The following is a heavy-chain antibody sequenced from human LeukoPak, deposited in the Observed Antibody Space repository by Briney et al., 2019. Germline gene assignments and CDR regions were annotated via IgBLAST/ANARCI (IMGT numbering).Heavy chain of an antibody. Sequence: SVKVSCKASGGTFSSYAISWVRQAPGQGLEWMGRIIPILGIANYAQKFQGRVTITADKSTSTAYMELSSLRSEDTAVYYCAAGNDFWSGPYYYYMDVWGKGTTVTVSS. V-gene: IGHV1-69*04. CDR2: IIPILGIA. D-gene: IGHD3-3*01. CDR1: GGTFSSYA. J-gene: IGHJ6*03. CDR3: AAGNDFWSGPYYYYMDV.